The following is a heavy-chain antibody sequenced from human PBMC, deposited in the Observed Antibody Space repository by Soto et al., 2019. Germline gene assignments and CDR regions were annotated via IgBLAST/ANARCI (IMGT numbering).Heavy chain of an antibody. CDR3: ARDPIAAAGEPFDY. CDR2: INPNSGGT. V-gene: IGHV1-2*02. J-gene: IGHJ4*02. D-gene: IGHD6-13*01. Sequence: ASVKVSCKASGYTFTGYYMHWVRQAPGQGLEWMGWINPNSGGTNYAQKFQGRVTMTGDTSISTAYMELSRLRSDDTAVYYCARDPIAAAGEPFDYWGQGTLVTVSS. CDR1: GYTFTGYY.